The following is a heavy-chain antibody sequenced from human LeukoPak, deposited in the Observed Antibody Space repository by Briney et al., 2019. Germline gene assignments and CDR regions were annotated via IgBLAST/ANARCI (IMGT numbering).Heavy chain of an antibody. CDR3: ARQGDFYDY. V-gene: IGHV4-4*07. CDR2: MYSSGSS. Sequence: TSETLSLTCTVSGGSISNYYWSWIRQPAGKGLEWIGRMYSSGSSNYNPSLKTRVTMSVDTSKNQFSLKLSSVTAADTAVYYCARQGDFYDYWGQGTLVTVSS. CDR1: GGSISNYY. J-gene: IGHJ4*02.